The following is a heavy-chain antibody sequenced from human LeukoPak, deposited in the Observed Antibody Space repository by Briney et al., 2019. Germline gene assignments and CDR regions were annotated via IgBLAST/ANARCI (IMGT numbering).Heavy chain of an antibody. CDR2: IIPILGIA. Sequence: RASVKVSCKASGGTFSSYAISWVRQAPGQGLEWMGRIIPILGIANYAQKFQGRVTITADKSTSTAYMELSSVRSEDTAVYYCARDLVGATNPYYYYGMDVWGQGTTVTVSS. CDR1: GGTFSSYA. J-gene: IGHJ6*02. CDR3: ARDLVGATNPYYYYGMDV. D-gene: IGHD1-26*01. V-gene: IGHV1-69*04.